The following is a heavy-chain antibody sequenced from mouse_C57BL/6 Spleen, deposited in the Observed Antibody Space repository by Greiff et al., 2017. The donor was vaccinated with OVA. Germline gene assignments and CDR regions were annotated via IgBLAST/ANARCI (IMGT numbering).Heavy chain of an antibody. CDR3: AKHEEVGPYAMDY. V-gene: IGHV2-9*01. J-gene: IGHJ4*01. D-gene: IGHD1-1*02. Sequence: VKLMESGPGLVAPSQCLSITCTVSGFSFTSYGVDWVRQPPGKGLEWLGVIWGGGSYNYNSDLMSRLSISKDNSKSQVFFKMNSLQTDDTAMYYGAKHEEVGPYAMDYWGQGTSVTVAS. CDR1: GFSFTSYG. CDR2: IWGGGSY.